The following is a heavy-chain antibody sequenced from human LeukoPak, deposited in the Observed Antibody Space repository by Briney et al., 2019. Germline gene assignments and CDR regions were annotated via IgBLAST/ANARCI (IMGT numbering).Heavy chain of an antibody. Sequence: PGGSLRLSCAASGFTVSSNYMSWVRQAPGKGLEWVSVIYSGGSTYYADSVKGRFTISRDNSKNTLYLQMNSLRAEDTAVYYCAMRRRYSAFDIWGQGTMVTVSS. CDR2: IYSGGST. CDR3: AMRRRYSAFDI. D-gene: IGHD1-14*01. J-gene: IGHJ3*02. CDR1: GFTVSSNY. V-gene: IGHV3-53*01.